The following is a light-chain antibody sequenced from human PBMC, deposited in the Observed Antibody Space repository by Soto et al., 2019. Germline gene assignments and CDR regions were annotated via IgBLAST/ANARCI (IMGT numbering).Light chain of an antibody. V-gene: IGLV2-8*01. J-gene: IGLJ1*01. CDR1: SSDVGGYNY. Sequence: QSALTQPPSSTGSPGQSVTISYTRTSSDVGGYNYVSWFQQHPAKAPKHMIYEVTKRPSGAPDRSSGCKSSNTASLTVCGLQAEDEADYYCSSYAGSNNAYVVGTGTKVTVL. CDR2: EVT. CDR3: SSYAGSNNAYV.